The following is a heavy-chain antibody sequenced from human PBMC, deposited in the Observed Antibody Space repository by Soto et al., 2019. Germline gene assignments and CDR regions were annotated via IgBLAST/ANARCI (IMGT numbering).Heavy chain of an antibody. CDR2: IYYSGTT. Sequence: SETLSLTCTVSGGSISGNYWTWIRQPPGKGLEWIGYIYYSGTTNYNPSLKSRVTISIDTSKNQFSLRLNSVTAADTAVYYCTRRGSSSWYGLWGRGTLVTVSS. D-gene: IGHD6-13*01. V-gene: IGHV4-59*08. CDR1: GGSISGNY. J-gene: IGHJ5*02. CDR3: TRRGSSSWYGL.